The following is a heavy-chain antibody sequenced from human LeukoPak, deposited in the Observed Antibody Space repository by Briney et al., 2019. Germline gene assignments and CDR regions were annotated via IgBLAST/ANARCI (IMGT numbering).Heavy chain of an antibody. CDR2: IRYDGSNK. CDR3: AKATAIFGVVIYNAFDI. D-gene: IGHD3-3*01. V-gene: IGHV3-30*02. J-gene: IGHJ3*02. CDR1: GFIFSSYG. Sequence: PGGSLRLSCAASGFIFSSYGMRWVRQAPGKGLEWVAVIRYDGSNKYYADSVKGRFTICRDNSKHTLYLQMNSLRAEDTAVYYCAKATAIFGVVIYNAFDIWGQGTMVTVSS.